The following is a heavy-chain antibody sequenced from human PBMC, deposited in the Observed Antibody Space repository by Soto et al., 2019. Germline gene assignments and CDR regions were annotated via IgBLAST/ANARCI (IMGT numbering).Heavy chain of an antibody. D-gene: IGHD5-18*01. J-gene: IGHJ4*02. Sequence: SETLSLTCSVSGVSVTSYYWNWIRQPAGKGLEWIGRIFNRGSTSYNPSLKSRVTVSLDTSKNQISLRLNSVAAADTAVYYCARDTGYSYGAYYDHWGQGTLVTVSS. CDR1: GVSVTSYY. CDR3: ARDTGYSYGAYYDH. V-gene: IGHV4-4*07. CDR2: IFNRGST.